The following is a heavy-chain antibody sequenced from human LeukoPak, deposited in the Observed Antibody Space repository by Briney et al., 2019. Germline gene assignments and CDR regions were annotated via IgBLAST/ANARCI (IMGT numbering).Heavy chain of an antibody. CDR3: ARAPPLNTYSSGWYHY. CDR2: ISSSSSYI. Sequence: GGSLRLSCAASGFTFSSYSMNWVRQAPGKGLEWVSSISSSSSYIYYADSVKGRFTISRDNAKNSLYLQMNSLRAEDTAVYYCARAPPLNTYSSGWYHYWGQGTLVTVSS. D-gene: IGHD6-19*01. CDR1: GFTFSSYS. V-gene: IGHV3-21*01. J-gene: IGHJ4*02.